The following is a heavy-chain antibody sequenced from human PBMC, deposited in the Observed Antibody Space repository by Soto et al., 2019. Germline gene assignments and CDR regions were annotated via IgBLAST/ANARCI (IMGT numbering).Heavy chain of an antibody. V-gene: IGHV3-30-3*01. CDR3: ARPSAPGIAAAGTLLFFDY. CDR2: ISYDGSNK. J-gene: IGHJ4*02. Sequence: GGSLRLSCAASGFTFSSYAMHWVRQAPGKGLEWVAVISYDGSNKYYADSVKGRFTISRDNSKNTLYLQMNSLRAEDTAVYYCARPSAPGIAAAGTLLFFDYWGQGTLVTVSS. D-gene: IGHD6-13*01. CDR1: GFTFSSYA.